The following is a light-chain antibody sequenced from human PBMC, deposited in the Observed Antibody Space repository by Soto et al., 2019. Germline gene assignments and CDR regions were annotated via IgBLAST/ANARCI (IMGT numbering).Light chain of an antibody. V-gene: IGLV2-14*03. Sequence: QSALTQPASVSGSPGQSITISCTGTSGDVGSYNYVSWYQQHPGKAPKLMIYDVSDRPSGVSNRFSGSKSGNTASLTISGPKAKDEANYYCSSYPPRNTLEFAGGTKLTVL. J-gene: IGLJ2*01. CDR3: SSYPPRNTLE. CDR2: DVS. CDR1: SGDVGSYNY.